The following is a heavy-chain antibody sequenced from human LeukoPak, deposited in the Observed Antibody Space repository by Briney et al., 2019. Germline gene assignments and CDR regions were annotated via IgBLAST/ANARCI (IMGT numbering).Heavy chain of an antibody. CDR2: IYYSGST. D-gene: IGHD5-18*01. J-gene: IGHJ4*02. Sequence: SETLSLTCTVSGGSISSYYWSWIRQPPGKGLEWVGYIYYSGSTNYNPSLKSRVTISVDTSKNQFSLKLSSVTAADTAVYCCARLSDTPMVYFDYWGQGTLVTVSS. CDR1: GGSISSYY. V-gene: IGHV4-59*01. CDR3: ARLSDTPMVYFDY.